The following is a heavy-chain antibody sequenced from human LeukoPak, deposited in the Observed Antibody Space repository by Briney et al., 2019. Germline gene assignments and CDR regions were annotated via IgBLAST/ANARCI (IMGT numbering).Heavy chain of an antibody. CDR2: ISGDSNTI. CDR1: GFTFSTYS. CDR3: ARDRAASTWFFDL. V-gene: IGHV3-48*02. D-gene: IGHD2-15*01. J-gene: IGHJ2*01. Sequence: PGGSLRLSCAASGFTFSTYSMNWVRQAPGERLEWLSYISGDSNTIYYADSVKGRFTISRDNAKTSLYLQMNTLRDEDTAVYYCARDRAASTWFFDLWSRGTLVLVSS.